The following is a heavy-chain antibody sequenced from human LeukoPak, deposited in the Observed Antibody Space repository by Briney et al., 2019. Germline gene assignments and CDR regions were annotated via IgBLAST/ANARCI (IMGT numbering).Heavy chain of an antibody. V-gene: IGHV3-23*01. D-gene: IGHD6-13*01. J-gene: IGHJ4*02. CDR1: GFTFSSDA. CDR3: AKVAAAGLYFDY. CDR2: ISGGTT. Sequence: PGGSLRLSCAASGFTFSSDAMSWVRQAPGKGLEWVSAISGGTTYYAGSVKGRFTISGDNSKNTLYLQMNSLRAEDTAVYYCAKVAAAGLYFDYWGQGTLVTVSS.